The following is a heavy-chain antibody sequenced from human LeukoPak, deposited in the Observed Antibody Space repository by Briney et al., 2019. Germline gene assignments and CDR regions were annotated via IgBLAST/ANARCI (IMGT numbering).Heavy chain of an antibody. CDR2: IYYSGRT. Sequence: PSETLSLTCIVSGGSISSSSYYWGWIRQPPGKGLEWIGSIYYSGRTYYNPSLKSRVTISTDTSKNQLSLRLSSVTAADTAVYYCARLGVPYSENYYWLDSWGQGTLVTVSS. D-gene: IGHD1-26*01. V-gene: IGHV4-39*07. CDR1: GGSISSSSYY. CDR3: ARLGVPYSENYYWLDS. J-gene: IGHJ5*01.